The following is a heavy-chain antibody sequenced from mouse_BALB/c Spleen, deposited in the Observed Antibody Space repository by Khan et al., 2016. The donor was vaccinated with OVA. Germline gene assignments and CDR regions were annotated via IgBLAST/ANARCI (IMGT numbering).Heavy chain of an antibody. V-gene: IGHV1-4*01. J-gene: IGHJ3*01. CDR2: INPSNGYT. CDR3: VRDGAYHRNDGWFAY. D-gene: IGHD2-14*01. CDR1: GYTFISYT. Sequence: QVQLQQPGAELARPGASVKMSCKASGYTFISYTIHWIKKRPGQGLEWIGYINPSNGYTNYNQKFKDKATLTTDKSSTTAYLQLSSLTSDDSAVDNCVRDGAYHRNDGWFAYWGQGTLVTVSA.